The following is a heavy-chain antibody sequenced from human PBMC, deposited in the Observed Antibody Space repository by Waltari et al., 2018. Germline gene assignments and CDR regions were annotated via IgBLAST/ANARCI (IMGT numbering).Heavy chain of an antibody. D-gene: IGHD3-10*01. CDR2: INHSGLT. CDR1: GYSISSGSY. Sequence: QVQLQESGPRLVTPSETLSLNCAVSGYSISSGSYWDWIRQPPGKGLEWMGTINHSGLTYYNPSLKSRVTISVDTSKNHFSLEMRSVTAADTAVYYCARGGGLLRGVSGYGYGMDVWGQGTTVTVSS. J-gene: IGHJ6*02. CDR3: ARGGGLLRGVSGYGYGMDV. V-gene: IGHV4-38-2*01.